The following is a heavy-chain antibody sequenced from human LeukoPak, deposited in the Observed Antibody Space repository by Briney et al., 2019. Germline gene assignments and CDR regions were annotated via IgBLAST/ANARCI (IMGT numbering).Heavy chain of an antibody. Sequence: GGSLRLSCAASGFTFRNYAMSWVRQAPGKGLEWVSVISGGGGGAYYTASVKGRFTISRDNSKNTLYLQMNSLRAEDTAVYYCARTTNTSTYDVFDIWGQGTMVTVSS. CDR1: GFTFRNYA. D-gene: IGHD5-24*01. CDR2: ISGGGGGA. J-gene: IGHJ3*02. CDR3: ARTTNTSTYDVFDI. V-gene: IGHV3-23*01.